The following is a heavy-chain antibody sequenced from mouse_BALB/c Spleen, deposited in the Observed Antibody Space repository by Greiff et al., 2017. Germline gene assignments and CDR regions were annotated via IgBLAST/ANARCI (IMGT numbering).Heavy chain of an antibody. J-gene: IGHJ2*01. CDR1: GYTFTSYW. CDR3: TRGELRGLLYFDY. V-gene: IGHV1-69*02. D-gene: IGHD3-1*01. CDR2: IYPSDSYT. Sequence: QVQLQQPGAELVRPGASVKLSCKASGYTFTSYWINWVKQRPGQGLEWIGNIYPSDSYTNYNQKFKDKATLTVDKSSSTAYMQLSSPTSEDSAVYYCTRGELRGLLYFDYWGQGTTLTVSS.